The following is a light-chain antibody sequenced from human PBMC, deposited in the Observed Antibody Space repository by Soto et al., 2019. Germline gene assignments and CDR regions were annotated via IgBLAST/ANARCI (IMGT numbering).Light chain of an antibody. CDR2: DVS. CDR3: NSDTTSSTLV. J-gene: IGLJ1*01. CDR1: SSDVGSYKY. V-gene: IGLV2-14*03. Sequence: QSVLTQPASVSGSPGQSITISCTGTSSDVGSYKYVSWYQQHPGKAPKLMIYDVSNRPSGVSNRFSGSKSGNTASLTISGLRAEDEADYYCNSDTTSSTLVFGTGTKVTDL.